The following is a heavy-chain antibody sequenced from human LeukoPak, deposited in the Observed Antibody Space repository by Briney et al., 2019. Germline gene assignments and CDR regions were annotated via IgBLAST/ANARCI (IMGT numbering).Heavy chain of an antibody. Sequence: GGSLRLSCAASGFTFSSYWMSWVRQAPGKGLEWVANIKQDGSEKYYVDSVKGRFTISRDNAKNSLYLQMNSLRAEDTAVYYCASPSSGWFFNAFDIWGQGTTVTVSS. CDR1: GFTFSSYW. CDR2: IKQDGSEK. CDR3: ASPSSGWFFNAFDI. D-gene: IGHD6-19*01. J-gene: IGHJ3*02. V-gene: IGHV3-7*01.